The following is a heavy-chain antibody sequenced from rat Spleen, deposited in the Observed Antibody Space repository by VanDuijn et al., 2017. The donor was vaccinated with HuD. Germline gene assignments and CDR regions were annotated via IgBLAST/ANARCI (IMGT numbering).Heavy chain of an antibody. J-gene: IGHJ2*01. CDR3: VRANRESYAHFDY. CDR1: GFSLTSNG. Sequence: QVHLKESGPGLVQSSQTLSLTCTVSGFSLTSNGVSRVRQPPGKGLEWIAAISTGGNTYYNSALRSRLSISRDTSKSQVFLNVNSLQTEDTATYYCVRANRESYAHFDYWGQGVVVTVSS. V-gene: IGHV2S12*01. D-gene: IGHD1-12*01. CDR2: ISTGGNT.